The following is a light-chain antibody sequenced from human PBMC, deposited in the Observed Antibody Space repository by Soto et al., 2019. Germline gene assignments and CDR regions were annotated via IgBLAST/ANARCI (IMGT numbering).Light chain of an antibody. Sequence: EKVMTQSPATLSVSPGERATLSCRASQSVKSRLAWYQQKPGQAPRLLIYDAFTRATGIPARFSGSASGTEFTLTISSLQSEDFAVYYCQQYDEWPRTLGGGTKVEIK. J-gene: IGKJ4*01. CDR3: QQYDEWPRT. CDR1: QSVKSR. CDR2: DAF. V-gene: IGKV3-15*01.